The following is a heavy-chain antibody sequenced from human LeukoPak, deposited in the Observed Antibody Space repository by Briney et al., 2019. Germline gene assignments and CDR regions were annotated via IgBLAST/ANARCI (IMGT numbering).Heavy chain of an antibody. D-gene: IGHD4-17*01. CDR2: IKSKTDGGTT. CDR3: TTDPMTTVRIDY. Sequence: GGSLRLSCAASGFTFSNAWMSWVRQAPGKGLEWVGRIKSKTDGGTTDYAAPVKGRFTISRDDSKNTLYLQMNSLKTEDTAVCYCTTDPMTTVRIDYWGQGTLVTVSS. V-gene: IGHV3-15*01. CDR1: GFTFSNAW. J-gene: IGHJ4*02.